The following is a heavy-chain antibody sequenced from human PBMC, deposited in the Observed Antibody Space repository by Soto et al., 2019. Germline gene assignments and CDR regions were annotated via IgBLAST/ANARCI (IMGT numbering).Heavy chain of an antibody. J-gene: IGHJ4*02. CDR3: ARDQPQYYYDSSGYFDY. CDR2: ISAYNGNT. V-gene: IGHV1-18*01. Sequence: QVPLVQSGAEVKKPGASVKVSCKASGYTFTSYGISWVRQAPGQGLEWMGWISAYNGNTNYAQKLQGRVTMTTDTSPSTAYMELRSLRSDDTAVYYCARDQPQYYYDSSGYFDYWGQGTLVTVSS. CDR1: GYTFTSYG. D-gene: IGHD3-22*01.